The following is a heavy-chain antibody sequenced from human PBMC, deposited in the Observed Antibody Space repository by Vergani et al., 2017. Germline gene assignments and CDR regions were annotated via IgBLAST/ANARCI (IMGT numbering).Heavy chain of an antibody. D-gene: IGHD3-10*01. Sequence: VQLVQSGAEVKKPGATVKISCKVSGYTFTDYYMHWVQQAPGKGLEWMGLVDPEAGETTYAEQFQGRVTITAETYTGTAYIGLSSLRSEDTAVYYCATDRGMVRGGKNWFDPWGQGTLVTVSS. CDR3: ATDRGMVRGGKNWFDP. V-gene: IGHV1-69-2*01. CDR2: VDPEAGET. CDR1: GYTFTDYY. J-gene: IGHJ5*02.